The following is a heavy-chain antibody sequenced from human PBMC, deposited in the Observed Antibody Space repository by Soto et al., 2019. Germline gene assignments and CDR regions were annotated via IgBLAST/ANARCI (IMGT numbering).Heavy chain of an antibody. CDR2: ISYDGSNK. CDR3: ARGPQLEYSSSSAGVY. D-gene: IGHD6-6*01. CDR1: GFTFSSYA. J-gene: IGHJ4*02. V-gene: IGHV3-30-3*01. Sequence: PGGSLRLSCAASGFTFSSYAMHWVRQAPGKGLEWVAVISYDGSNKYYADSVKGRFTISRDNSKNTLYLQMNSLRAEDTAVYYCARGPQLEYSSSSAGVYWGQGTLVTVSS.